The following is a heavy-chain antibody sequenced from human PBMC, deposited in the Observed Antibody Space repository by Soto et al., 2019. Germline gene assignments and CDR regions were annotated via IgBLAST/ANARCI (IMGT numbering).Heavy chain of an antibody. CDR1: GGTFSSYA. Sequence: QVQLVQSGAEVKKTGSSVKVSCKASGGTFSSYAISWVRQAPGQGLEWMGGIIPIFGTANYAQKFQGRVTITADKSTSTAYMELSSLKSEDTAVYYCAQRGGSGSLLDQYSYYGMDVWCQGTTVTASS. V-gene: IGHV1-69*06. D-gene: IGHD3-10*01. J-gene: IGHJ6*02. CDR3: AQRGGSGSLLDQYSYYGMDV. CDR2: IIPIFGTA.